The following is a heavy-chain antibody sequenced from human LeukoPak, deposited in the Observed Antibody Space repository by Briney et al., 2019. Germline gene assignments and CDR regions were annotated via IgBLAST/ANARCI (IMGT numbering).Heavy chain of an antibody. CDR3: ARAAPGHATSWFHFDY. V-gene: IGHV5-51*01. CDR2: IYPGDSDT. D-gene: IGHD2-2*01. CDR1: GSSFTSYW. Sequence: GGPLQISCQGSGSSFTSYWIGWVRQLPGKGLEWMGIIYPGDSDTRYSPSFQGQVTISADKSISTAYLQWRNLKASDTAMYYCARAAPGHATSWFHFDYWGQGPLVTVSS. J-gene: IGHJ4*02.